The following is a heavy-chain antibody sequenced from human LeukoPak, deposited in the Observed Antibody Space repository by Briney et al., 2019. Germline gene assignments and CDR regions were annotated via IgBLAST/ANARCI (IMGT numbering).Heavy chain of an antibody. D-gene: IGHD3-3*01. CDR1: GYTFTSYG. V-gene: IGHV1-18*01. CDR2: ISAYNGNT. J-gene: IGHJ4*02. Sequence: ASANVSCKASGYTFTSYGISWVRQAPGQGLEWMGWISAYNGNTNYAQKLQGRVTMTTDTSTSTAYMELRSLRSDDTAVYYCARDRSTIFGVVTPLDYWGQGTLVTVSS. CDR3: ARDRSTIFGVVTPLDY.